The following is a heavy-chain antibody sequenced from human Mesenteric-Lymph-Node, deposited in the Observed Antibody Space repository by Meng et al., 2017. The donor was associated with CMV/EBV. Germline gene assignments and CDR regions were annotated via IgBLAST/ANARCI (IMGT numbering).Heavy chain of an antibody. V-gene: IGHV1-2*06. Sequence: QVQLVQSGAEGKKRGASGRVSCKASGYTFIDYYINWVRQAPGQGLEWMGRINPKTGGRSYAQNFQGRVTMTRDTSINPAYMEVNRLNSDDTAMYYCARDRDTDWYSPFDYWGPGTLVTVSS. CDR1: GYTFIDYY. CDR2: INPKTGGR. D-gene: IGHD3-9*01. J-gene: IGHJ4*02. CDR3: ARDRDTDWYSPFDY.